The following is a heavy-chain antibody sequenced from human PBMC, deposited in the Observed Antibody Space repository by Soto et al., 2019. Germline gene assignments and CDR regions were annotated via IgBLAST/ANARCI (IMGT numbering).Heavy chain of an antibody. CDR3: AKGRGTSVFVHSFGH. V-gene: IGHV3-23*01. Sequence: EVQLLESGGGLVQPGGSLRLSCAASGFTFSSYAMSWVRQAPGKGLEWVSAISGSGGSTYYTDSVKGRFTIPNDNSKITLYLEMNSLTAEDPAVYYCAKGRGTSVFVHSFGHWGQGTLVTVSS. J-gene: IGHJ4*02. CDR2: ISGSGGST. CDR1: GFTFSSYA. D-gene: IGHD1-20*01.